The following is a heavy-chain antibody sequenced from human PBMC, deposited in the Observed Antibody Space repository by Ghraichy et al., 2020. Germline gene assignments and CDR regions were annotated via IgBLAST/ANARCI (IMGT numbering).Heavy chain of an antibody. CDR2: IKQDGTAK. J-gene: IGHJ4*02. V-gene: IGHV3-7*01. CDR1: GFTFTTYY. CDR3: ARAPYYDSSGDY. D-gene: IGHD3-22*01. Sequence: GGSLRLSCAASGFTFTTYYMNWVRQAPGKGLEWVANIKQDGTAKYYVDSVKGRFTIARDNTKNSVYLQMNSLRVEDTALYFCARAPYYDSSGDYWGRGTLVTVSS.